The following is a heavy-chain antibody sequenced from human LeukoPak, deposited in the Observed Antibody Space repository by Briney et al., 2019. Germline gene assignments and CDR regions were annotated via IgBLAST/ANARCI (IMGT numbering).Heavy chain of an antibody. CDR1: GYSITSSSW. Sequence: TSETLSLTCAVSGYSITSSSWWGWIRQPPGKGLEWIGYIYHSGTTYYNPSLQSRVTMPVDTSKNQFSLKLSSVTAVDTAVYYCARKENVYYYFDYWGQGTLVTVSS. V-gene: IGHV4-28*01. CDR2: IYHSGTT. CDR3: ARKENVYYYFDY. J-gene: IGHJ4*02. D-gene: IGHD3-10*01.